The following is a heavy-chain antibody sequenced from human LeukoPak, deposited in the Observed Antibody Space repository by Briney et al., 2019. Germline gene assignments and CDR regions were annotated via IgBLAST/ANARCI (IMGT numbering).Heavy chain of an antibody. J-gene: IGHJ6*03. D-gene: IGHD6-19*01. CDR2: IYYTEST. V-gene: IGHV4-39*01. CDR1: GGSLSSSSYF. CDR3: ASVPGIALPGDRYMDV. Sequence: SETLSLTCTVSGGSLSSSSYFWGWTRQPPGKGLEWVGHIYYTESTHYSPSLKSRVTMSVAASRNQFSLRLSSVTAADTAAYYCASVPGIALPGDRYMDVWGKGTTVTVSS.